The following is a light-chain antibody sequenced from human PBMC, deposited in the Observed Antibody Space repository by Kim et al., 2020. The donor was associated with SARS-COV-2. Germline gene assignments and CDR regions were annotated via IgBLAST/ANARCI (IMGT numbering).Light chain of an antibody. V-gene: IGKV3-20*01. CDR2: GVS. CDR3: QQYGSSRT. Sequence: LSPGQRATLSCRASQSVSSGFLAWYQQRPGQAPRLLIHGVSSRATGIPDRFSGSGSGTDFTLTINRLEAEDFAVYYCQQYGSSRTFGQGTKVDIK. J-gene: IGKJ1*01. CDR1: QSVSSGF.